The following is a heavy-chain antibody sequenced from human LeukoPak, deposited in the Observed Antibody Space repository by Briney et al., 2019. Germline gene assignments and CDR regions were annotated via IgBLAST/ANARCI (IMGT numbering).Heavy chain of an antibody. D-gene: IGHD2-21*02. CDR1: GFTFSNDW. Sequence: GGSLRLSCAVFGFTFSNDWMSWVRQAPGQGLEWVAVISYDGSNKYYADSVKGRFTLSRDNSKNTLYLQMNSLRAEDTAVYYCARDMVVTPMGNAFDIWGRGTMVTVSS. CDR3: ARDMVVTPMGNAFDI. V-gene: IGHV3-30-3*01. CDR2: ISYDGSNK. J-gene: IGHJ3*02.